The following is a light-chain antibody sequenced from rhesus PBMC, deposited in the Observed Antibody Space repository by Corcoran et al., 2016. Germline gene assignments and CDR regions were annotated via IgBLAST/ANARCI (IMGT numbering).Light chain of an antibody. V-gene: IGKV3-24*04. J-gene: IGKJ3*01. CDR2: GAS. CDR1: QSVGSY. CDR3: QQSSNLFT. Sequence: ETVVTQSPATLSLSPGERATLSCRASQSVGSYLAWYQQKPGQAPRPLISGASSRATGIPDRFRGSGSGTDFTLTISSLEPEDVGVYYCQQSSNLFTFGPGTKLDIK.